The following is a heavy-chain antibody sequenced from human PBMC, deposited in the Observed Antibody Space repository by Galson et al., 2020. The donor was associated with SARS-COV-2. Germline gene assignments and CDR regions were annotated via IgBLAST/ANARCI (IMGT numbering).Heavy chain of an antibody. Sequence: SEPLSLTCTVSGGSISSGSYYWSWIRQPAGKGLEWIGRLYTSGSTNYNPSLKSRVTISVDTSKNQFSLKLSSVTAADTAVYYCARVVPYTAMAIFDYWGQGTLGAVSA. V-gene: IGHV4-61*02. CDR1: GGSISSGSYY. CDR2: LYTSGST. CDR3: ARVVPYTAMAIFDY. D-gene: IGHD5-18*01. J-gene: IGHJ4*02.